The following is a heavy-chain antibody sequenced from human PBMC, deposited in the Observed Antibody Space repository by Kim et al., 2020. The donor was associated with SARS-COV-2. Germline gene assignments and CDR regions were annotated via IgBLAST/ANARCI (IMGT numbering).Heavy chain of an antibody. CDR2: ISAYNGNT. Sequence: ASVKVSCKASGYTFTSYGISWVRQAPGQGLEWMGWISAYNGNTNYAQKLQGRVTMTTDTSTSTAYMELRSLRSDDTAVYYCARDSGFYDCSSTSCQRGGIDYWGQGTLVTVSS. CDR1: GYTFTSYG. CDR3: ARDSGFYDCSSTSCQRGGIDY. J-gene: IGHJ4*02. V-gene: IGHV1-18*01. D-gene: IGHD2-2*01.